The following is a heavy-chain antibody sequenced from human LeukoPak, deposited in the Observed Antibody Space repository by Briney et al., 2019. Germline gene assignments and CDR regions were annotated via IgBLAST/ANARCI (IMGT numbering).Heavy chain of an antibody. CDR3: ARDLADDAFDI. CDR1: GYTFTSYY. CDR2: INPSGGST. J-gene: IGHJ3*02. V-gene: IGHV1-46*01. D-gene: IGHD3-16*01. Sequence: GASMKVSCKASGYTFTSYYMHWVRQAPGQGLEWMGIINPSGGSTSYAQKFQGRVTMTRDTSTSTVYMELSSLRSEDTAVYYCARDLADDAFDIWGQGTMVTVSS.